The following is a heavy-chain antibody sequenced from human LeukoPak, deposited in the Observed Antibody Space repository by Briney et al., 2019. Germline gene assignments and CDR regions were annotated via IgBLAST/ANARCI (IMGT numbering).Heavy chain of an antibody. D-gene: IGHD2-15*01. Sequence: PGGSLRLSCAASGFTFSSYGMSWVRQAPGKGLEWVSAISGSGGSTYYADSVKGRFTISRDNSKNTLYLQMNSLRAEDTAVYYCAKGGVVVAAAPIDYWGQGTLVTVSS. CDR1: GFTFSSYG. CDR3: AKGGVVVAAAPIDY. V-gene: IGHV3-23*01. CDR2: ISGSGGST. J-gene: IGHJ4*02.